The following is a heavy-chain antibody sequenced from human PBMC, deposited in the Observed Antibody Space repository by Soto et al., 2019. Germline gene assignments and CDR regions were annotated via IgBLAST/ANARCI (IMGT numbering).Heavy chain of an antibody. CDR1: GVSFSGYY. J-gene: IGHJ1*01. Sequence: TXEALSVTCSVDGVSFSGYYWSWIRQPPGKGLEWIGEINHSGSTNYNPSLKSRVTISVDTSKNQFSLKLSSVTAADTAVYYCARLSGWYAYIDAWGQGTLVIVSS. D-gene: IGHD6-19*01. V-gene: IGHV4-34*01. CDR3: ARLSGWYAYIDA. CDR2: INHSGST.